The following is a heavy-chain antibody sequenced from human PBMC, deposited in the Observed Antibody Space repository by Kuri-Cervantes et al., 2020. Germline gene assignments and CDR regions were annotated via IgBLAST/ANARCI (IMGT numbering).Heavy chain of an antibody. D-gene: IGHD3-16*01. Sequence: ASVKVSCKASGYTFTGYYMHWVRQAPGQGLEWMGRINPNSGHTDSAQKFQGRATMTRDTSINTAYKELSSLRSDDTAVYYCAREVRVGGKYFDYWGQGALVTVSS. J-gene: IGHJ4*02. CDR1: GYTFTGYY. V-gene: IGHV1-2*06. CDR3: AREVRVGGKYFDY. CDR2: INPNSGHT.